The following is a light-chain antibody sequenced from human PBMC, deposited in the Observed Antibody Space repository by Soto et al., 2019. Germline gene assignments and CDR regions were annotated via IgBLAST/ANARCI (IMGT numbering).Light chain of an antibody. J-gene: IGLJ3*02. CDR2: NNN. CDR3: AAWDDSLNGPM. CDR1: DSNIGTNK. Sequence: QSVVTQPPSASGTPGQWVTISCSGSDSNIGTNKVFWYQQLPGTAPKLLIYNNNQRPSGVPDRFSGSKSGASASLAIVGLRSEDEADYHCAAWDDSLNGPMFGGGTKVTVL. V-gene: IGLV1-44*01.